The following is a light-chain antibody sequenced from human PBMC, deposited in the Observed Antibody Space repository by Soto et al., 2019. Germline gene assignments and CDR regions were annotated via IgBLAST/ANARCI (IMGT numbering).Light chain of an antibody. CDR3: CSYTTSSTYG. Sequence: QSALTQPASVSGSPGQSIAISCTGTSSDVGGYNYVSWYQQHPGKAPKLMIYDVSNRLSGVSNRFSGSKSGNTASLTISGLQAEDEADYYCCSYTTSSTYGFGTGTKVTVL. J-gene: IGLJ1*01. V-gene: IGLV2-14*03. CDR1: SSDVGGYNY. CDR2: DVS.